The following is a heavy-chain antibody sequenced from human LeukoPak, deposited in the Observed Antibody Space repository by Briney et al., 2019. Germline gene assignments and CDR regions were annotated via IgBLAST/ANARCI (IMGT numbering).Heavy chain of an antibody. V-gene: IGHV4-4*02. J-gene: IGHJ1*01. CDR2: IYHSGST. Sequence: SETLSXTCAVSGGSISSSNWWSWVRQPPGKGLEWIGEIYHSGSTNYNPSLKSRVTISVDTSKNQFSLKLSSVTAADTAVYYCAXVVXXXDSXGFYLPEYFQHWGQGTLVTVSS. CDR3: AXVVXXXDSXGFYLPEYFQH. D-gene: IGHD3-22*01. CDR1: GGSISSSNW.